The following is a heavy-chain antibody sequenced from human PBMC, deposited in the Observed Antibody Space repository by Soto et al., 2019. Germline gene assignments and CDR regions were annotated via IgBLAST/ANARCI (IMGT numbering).Heavy chain of an antibody. V-gene: IGHV3-23*01. D-gene: IGHD6-13*01. Sequence: GGSLRLSCAASGFTFSSYAMSWVRQAPGKGLEWVSAISGSGGSTYYADSVKGRFTIARDNSKNTLYLQMNSLRAEDTAVYYCAKDGQQLVLFDYWGQGTLVTVSS. CDR3: AKDGQQLVLFDY. CDR1: GFTFSSYA. CDR2: ISGSGGST. J-gene: IGHJ4*02.